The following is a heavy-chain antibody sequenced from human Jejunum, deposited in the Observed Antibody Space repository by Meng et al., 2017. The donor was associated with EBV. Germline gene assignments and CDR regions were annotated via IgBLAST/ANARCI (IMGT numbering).Heavy chain of an antibody. V-gene: IGHV4-39*07. D-gene: IGHD6-13*01. J-gene: IGHJ4*02. CDR1: GDSITGSDYY. CDR2: IYYSGST. Sequence: LQLQESGPGLVRPSETLSLTCTFAGDSITGSDYYWGWIRQPPGKGLNWVGTIYYSGSTYYNPSLKSRVTISLDTSKSQFSLKLTSVTAADTALYYCARGAYFSSSWYYFDYWGQGTLVTVSS. CDR3: ARGAYFSSSWYYFDY.